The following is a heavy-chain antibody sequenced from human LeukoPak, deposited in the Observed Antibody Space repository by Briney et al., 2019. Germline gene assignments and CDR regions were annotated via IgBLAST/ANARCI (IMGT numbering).Heavy chain of an antibody. CDR2: ISTSSSTT. V-gene: IGHV3-48*02. J-gene: IGHJ4*02. D-gene: IGHD4-23*01. CDR3: ARVAAGYSVNYFDY. Sequence: GGSLRLSCAASEFAFSTYNMNWVRQAPGKGLEWVSYISTSSSTTYYADSVKGRFTISRDNVENSLYLQMNSLRDEDTAVYYCARVAAGYSVNYFDYWGQGTLVTVSS. CDR1: EFAFSTYN.